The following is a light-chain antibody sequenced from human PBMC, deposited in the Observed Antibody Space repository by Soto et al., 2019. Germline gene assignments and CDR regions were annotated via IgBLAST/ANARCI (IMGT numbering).Light chain of an antibody. J-gene: IGLJ2*01. CDR1: TSDVGGYKY. CDR2: DVS. CDR3: SSYTSSFVV. Sequence: QSALTQPASVSGSPGQSITISCTGTTSDVGGYKYVSWYQQYPGKAPKLMFYDVSKRPSGVSNRFSGSKSGNTASLTISGLQAEDEADYYCSSYTSSFVVFGGGTKLTVL. V-gene: IGLV2-14*01.